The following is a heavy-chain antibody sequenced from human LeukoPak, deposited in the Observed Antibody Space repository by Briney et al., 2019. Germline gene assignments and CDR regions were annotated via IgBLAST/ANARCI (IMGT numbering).Heavy chain of an antibody. D-gene: IGHD2-2*01. CDR3: ARAWGGNTRDKFDY. CDR2: ISSSSSTM. CDR1: GFTFSSYS. V-gene: IGHV3-48*01. J-gene: IGHJ4*02. Sequence: GGSLRLSCAASGFTFSSYSMNWVRQAPGKGLEWVSYISSSSSTMYYADSVKGRFTISRDNAKNSLYLQMNSLRAEGTAVYYCARAWGGNTRDKFDYWGQGTLVTVSS.